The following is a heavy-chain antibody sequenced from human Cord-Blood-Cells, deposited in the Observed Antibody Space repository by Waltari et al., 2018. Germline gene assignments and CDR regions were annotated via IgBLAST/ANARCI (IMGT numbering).Heavy chain of an antibody. J-gene: IGHJ4*02. CDR3: ARRRLGLGIAYFDY. CDR1: GGSISSYS. Sequence: QVQLQESGPGLVKPSETLSLTCTVSGGSISSYSWSWLRQPPGKGLEWIGYIYYSGSTNYNPSLKSRVTISVDTSKNQFSLKLSSVTAADTAVYYCARRRLGLGIAYFDYWGQGTLVTVSS. V-gene: IGHV4-59*08. CDR2: IYYSGST. D-gene: IGHD7-27*01.